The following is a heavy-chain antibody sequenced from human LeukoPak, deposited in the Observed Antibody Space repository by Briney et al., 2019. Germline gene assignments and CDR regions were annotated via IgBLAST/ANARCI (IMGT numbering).Heavy chain of an antibody. CDR1: GYTFTSYG. J-gene: IGHJ4*02. CDR2: ISAYNGNT. V-gene: IGHV1-18*01. D-gene: IGHD2-15*01. CDR3: ARDRYCSGGSCYSNTPDY. Sequence: ASVKVSCKASGYTFTSYGISWVRQAPGQGLEWMGWISAYNGNTNYAQKLQGRVTMTTDTSTSTAYMELRSLRSDDTAVYYCARDRYCSGGSCYSNTPDYWGQGTLVTVSS.